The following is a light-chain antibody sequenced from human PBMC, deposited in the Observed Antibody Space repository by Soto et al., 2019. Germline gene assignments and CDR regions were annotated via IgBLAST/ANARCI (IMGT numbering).Light chain of an antibody. Sequence: QSVLTQPPSASGSPGQSVTISCTGTSSDVGAFDYVSWHQQHPGKAPRVIIYEVTKRPSGVPDRFSGSKSGNTASLTVSGLQAEDEAVYYCSSYAGSNYPLYVFGTGTKLTVL. CDR2: EVT. V-gene: IGLV2-8*01. CDR1: SSDVGAFDY. CDR3: SSYAGSNYPLYV. J-gene: IGLJ1*01.